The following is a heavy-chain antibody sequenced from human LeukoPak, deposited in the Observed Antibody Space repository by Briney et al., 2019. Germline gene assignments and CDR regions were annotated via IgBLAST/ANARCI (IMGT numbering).Heavy chain of an antibody. Sequence: PGGSLRLSCAASGFTFSSYGMHWVRQAPGKGLEWVAFIRYDGSNKYYADSVKGRFTISRDNSKNTLFLQMNSLRAEDTAVYYFAKVFLETEYTYEVAFDYWGQGTLVTVSS. CDR3: AKVFLETEYTYEVAFDY. CDR1: GFTFSSYG. V-gene: IGHV3-30*02. CDR2: IRYDGSNK. D-gene: IGHD5-18*01. J-gene: IGHJ4*02.